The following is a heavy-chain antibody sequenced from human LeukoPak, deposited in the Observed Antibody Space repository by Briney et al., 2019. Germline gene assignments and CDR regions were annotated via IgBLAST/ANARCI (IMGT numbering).Heavy chain of an antibody. D-gene: IGHD3-9*01. V-gene: IGHV3-30*02. CDR3: AKGEYYDILTGYPGAFDI. CDR2: IRYDGSNK. CDR1: GFTFSNYG. Sequence: GGSLRLSCAASGFTFSNYGMHWVRQAPGKGLEWVAFIRYDGSNKYYADSVKGRFTISRDNSKNTLYLQMNSLRAEDTAVYYCAKGEYYDILTGYPGAFDIWGQGTMVTVSS. J-gene: IGHJ3*02.